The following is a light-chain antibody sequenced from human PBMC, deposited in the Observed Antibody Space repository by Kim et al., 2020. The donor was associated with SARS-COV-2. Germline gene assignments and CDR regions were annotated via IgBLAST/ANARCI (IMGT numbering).Light chain of an antibody. CDR2: LNSDGSH. CDR3: QAWDTASYWV. J-gene: IGLJ3*02. Sequence: SIKLTCTLSSGHSRYAIAWHQQQPEKGPRYLMKLNSDGSHRKGDGIPERFSGSSSGAERYLTISSLQSEDEADYYCQAWDTASYWVFGGGTQLTVL. CDR1: SGHSRYA. V-gene: IGLV4-69*01.